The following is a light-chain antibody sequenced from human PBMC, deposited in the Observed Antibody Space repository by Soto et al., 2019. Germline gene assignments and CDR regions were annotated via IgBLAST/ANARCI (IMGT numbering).Light chain of an antibody. CDR1: QSISSW. Sequence: IRRIPSDWTRSASVGSVDTGTCRASQSISSWLAWYQQKPGKAPKLLIYKASSLESGVPSRFSGSGSGTEFTLTISCLRPDDFATYYCQQYNSYSRTLGQGTKVDIK. V-gene: IGKV1-5*03. CDR3: QQYNSYSRT. J-gene: IGKJ1*01. CDR2: KAS.